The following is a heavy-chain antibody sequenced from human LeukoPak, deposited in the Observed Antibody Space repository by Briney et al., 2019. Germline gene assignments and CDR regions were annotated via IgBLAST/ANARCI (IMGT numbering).Heavy chain of an antibody. CDR3: ARSAWLRGFDY. J-gene: IGHJ4*02. CDR1: GGFISSPTYY. V-gene: IGHV4-39*01. Sequence: PSETLSLTCTGSGGFISSPTYYWGWIRHPPRKRLQWIGSIYYSGSTYHNPSLKSRVTISVDTSKNQFSLKLSSVTAADTAVYYCARSAWLRGFDYWGQGTLVTVSS. CDR2: IYYSGST. D-gene: IGHD5-18*01.